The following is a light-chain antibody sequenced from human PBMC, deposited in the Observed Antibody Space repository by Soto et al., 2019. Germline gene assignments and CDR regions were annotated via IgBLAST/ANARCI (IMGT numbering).Light chain of an antibody. CDR3: CSYAGSITFV. CDR2: EGT. J-gene: IGLJ1*01. CDR1: SSDVGIYNL. Sequence: QSPLTQPASVSLSPGQSITISCTGTSSDVGIYNLVSWYQQRPDKAPKLVIYEGTKRPSGVSNRFSGSKSGNTASLTISGLQADDEADYYCCSYAGSITFVFGTGTKVTVL. V-gene: IGLV2-23*01.